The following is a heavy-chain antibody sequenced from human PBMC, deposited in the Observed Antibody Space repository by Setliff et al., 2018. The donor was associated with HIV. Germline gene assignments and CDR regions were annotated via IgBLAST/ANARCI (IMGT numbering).Heavy chain of an antibody. V-gene: IGHV4-39*01. CDR3: ASRVYYYDSSGYLREEGFDP. J-gene: IGHJ5*02. CDR1: GGSISNSRSY. Sequence: PSETLSLTCTVSGGSISNSRSYWSWIRQPPGKGLEWIGSIYYSGSTYYNPSLKSRVTISVDTSKNQFSLKLSSVTAADAAVYYCASRVYYYDSSGYLREEGFDPWGQRTLVTVSS. CDR2: IYYSGST. D-gene: IGHD3-22*01.